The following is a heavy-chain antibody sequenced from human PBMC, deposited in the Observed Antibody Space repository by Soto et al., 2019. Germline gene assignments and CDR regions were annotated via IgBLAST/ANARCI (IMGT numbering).Heavy chain of an antibody. CDR3: ARGGQQVVSFDY. CDR1: GGTISTYV. CDR2: IIPALGAA. J-gene: IGHJ4*02. Sequence: QVHLVQSGAEVKKPGSSVKVSCKTAGGTISTYVINWVRQAPGQGLEWMGRIIPALGAAEYAQKFQDRLTITADKSTSTAYMELSSLRSDDTAVYYCARGGQQVVSFDYWGQGTLVAGSS. V-gene: IGHV1-69*08. D-gene: IGHD6-6*01.